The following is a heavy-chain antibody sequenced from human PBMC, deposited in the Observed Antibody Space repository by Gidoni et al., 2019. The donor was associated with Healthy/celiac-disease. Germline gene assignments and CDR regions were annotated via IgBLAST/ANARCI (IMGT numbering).Heavy chain of an antibody. CDR3: ARVHDYVWGSYRKFDY. V-gene: IGHV4-34*01. Sequence: QVQLQQWGAGLLKPSETLSLTCAVYGGSFSGYYWSWIRQPPGKGREWCGEINHSGSTNYNPSLKSRVTISVDTSKNQFSLKLSSVTAADTAVYYCARVHDYVWGSYRKFDYWGQGTLVTVSS. D-gene: IGHD3-16*02. CDR1: GGSFSGYY. J-gene: IGHJ4*02. CDR2: INHSGST.